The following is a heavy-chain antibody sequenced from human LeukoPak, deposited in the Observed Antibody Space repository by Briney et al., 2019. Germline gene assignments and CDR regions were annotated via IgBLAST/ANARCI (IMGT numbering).Heavy chain of an antibody. D-gene: IGHD6-13*01. J-gene: IGHJ4*02. CDR3: AGYSSSWSSFDY. Sequence: GGSLRLSCSASGFTFSSNAMHWVRQAPGKGLEWVAVISYDGSKTYYADSVKDRFTISRDNSKNTLYLQMNSLRAEDSAVYYCAGYSSSWSSFDYWGQGTLVTVSS. CDR2: ISYDGSKT. CDR1: GFTFSSNA. V-gene: IGHV3-30-3*01.